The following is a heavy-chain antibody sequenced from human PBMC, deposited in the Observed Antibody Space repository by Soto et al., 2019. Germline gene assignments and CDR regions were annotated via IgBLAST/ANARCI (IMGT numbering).Heavy chain of an antibody. Sequence: HGESLKISCEGSGYRFTSYWISWVRQMHGKGLEWMGRIDPSDSYTNYSPSFQGHVTISADKSISTAYLQWSSLKASDTAMYYCARPGYMVRNDAFDIWGQGTMVTVSS. CDR3: ARPGYMVRNDAFDI. CDR2: IDPSDSYT. D-gene: IGHD3-10*01. CDR1: GYRFTSYW. V-gene: IGHV5-10-1*01. J-gene: IGHJ3*02.